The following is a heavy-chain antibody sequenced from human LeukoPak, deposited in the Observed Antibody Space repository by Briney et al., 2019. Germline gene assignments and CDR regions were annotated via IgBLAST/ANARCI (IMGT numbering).Heavy chain of an antibody. CDR3: ARLQIRFGELLSPYYYYYGMDV. J-gene: IGHJ6*02. V-gene: IGHV5-51*01. CDR1: GYSFTSYW. Sequence: RGESLKISCKGSGYSFTSYWIGWVRQMPGKGLEWMGIIYPGDSDTRYSPSFQGQVTISADKSISTAYLQWSSLKASDTAMYYCARLQIRFGELLSPYYYYYGMDVWGQGTTVTVSS. D-gene: IGHD3-10*01. CDR2: IYPGDSDT.